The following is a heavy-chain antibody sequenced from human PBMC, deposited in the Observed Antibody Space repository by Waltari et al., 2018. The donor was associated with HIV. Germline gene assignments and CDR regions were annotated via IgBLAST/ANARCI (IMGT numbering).Heavy chain of an antibody. V-gene: IGHV3-21*01. CDR1: GFTFSSFS. Sequence: EVQLVESGGGLVKPGGSLRLSCAASGFTFSSFSMSWIRPAPGRGLEWVASIDSSNTYIHYADSVRGRFTISRDNAKNSLYLQMNSLRAEDTALYYCARFDGGNSEVYHWGQGTLVTVSS. D-gene: IGHD2-21*01. CDR2: IDSSNTYI. CDR3: ARFDGGNSEVYH. J-gene: IGHJ4*02.